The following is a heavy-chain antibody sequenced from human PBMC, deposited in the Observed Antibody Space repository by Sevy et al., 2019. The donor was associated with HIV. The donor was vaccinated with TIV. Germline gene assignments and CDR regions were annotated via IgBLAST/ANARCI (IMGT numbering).Heavy chain of an antibody. D-gene: IGHD3-22*01. Sequence: GGSLRLSCKASGFTFSTYSMHWVRRAPGKGLEWVSSVRRTSTTTYYADSAKGRFTISRDNAKNSLYLQMNSLRDEDTAVYYCAREAYYYDSREENWFDPWGQGTLVTVSS. J-gene: IGHJ5*02. V-gene: IGHV3-48*02. CDR3: AREAYYYDSREENWFDP. CDR1: GFTFSTYS. CDR2: VRRTSTTT.